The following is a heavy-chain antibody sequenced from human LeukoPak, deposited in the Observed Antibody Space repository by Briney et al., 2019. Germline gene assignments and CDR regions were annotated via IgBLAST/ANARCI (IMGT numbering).Heavy chain of an antibody. D-gene: IGHD3-3*01. CDR3: ASGVTIFGVVRFDY. V-gene: IGHV3-48*03. Sequence: GGSLRLSCVASEFIFSNYAMTWVRQAPGKGLEWVSYISSSGSTIYYADSVKGRFTISRYNAKNSLYLQMNSLRAEDTAVYYCASGVTIFGVVRFDYWGQGTLVTVSS. CDR2: ISSSGSTI. CDR1: EFIFSNYA. J-gene: IGHJ4*02.